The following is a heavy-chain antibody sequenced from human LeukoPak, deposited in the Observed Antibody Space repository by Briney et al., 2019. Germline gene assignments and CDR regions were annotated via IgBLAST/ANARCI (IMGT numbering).Heavy chain of an antibody. CDR2: VNHSGST. CDR1: GGSFSGYY. Sequence: SETLSLTCAVYGGSFSGYYWSWIRQPAGKGLEWIGEVNHSGSTNYNPSLKSRVTISVDTSKNQFSLRLSSVTAADTAGYYCARACYDFWSNYQSNTWFDSWGQGTLVTVSS. V-gene: IGHV4-34*01. J-gene: IGHJ5*01. CDR3: ARACYDFWSNYQSNTWFDS. D-gene: IGHD3-3*01.